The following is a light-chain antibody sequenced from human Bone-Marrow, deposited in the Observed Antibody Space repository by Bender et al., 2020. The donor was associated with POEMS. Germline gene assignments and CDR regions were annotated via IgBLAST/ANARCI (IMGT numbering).Light chain of an antibody. Sequence: QSALTQPASVSGSPGQSITISCTGTSSDVGGYNYVSWYQRHPGKAPKVMIYDVSNRPSGVSNRFSGSKSGNTASLTISGLQAEDEAEYYCTSYTSSSTWVFGGGTKLTVL. CDR3: TSYTSSSTWV. CDR1: SSDVGGYNY. V-gene: IGLV2-14*03. CDR2: DVS. J-gene: IGLJ3*02.